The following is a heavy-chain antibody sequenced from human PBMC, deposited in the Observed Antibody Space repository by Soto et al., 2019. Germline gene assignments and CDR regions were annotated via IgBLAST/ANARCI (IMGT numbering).Heavy chain of an antibody. CDR3: ARYGYSSGWYLGTGMDV. CDR2: ISTDNGNT. D-gene: IGHD6-19*01. V-gene: IGHV1-18*04. J-gene: IGHJ6*02. CDR1: GYTFTEFG. Sequence: QVQLVQSGAEVKKPGASLKVSCQASGYTFTEFGITWVRQAPGQGLAWVGWISTDNGNTNYAQNLQGRVTMTTDTSTNTAYMELRSLRSDDTAVYYCARYGYSSGWYLGTGMDVWGQGTPVTVSS.